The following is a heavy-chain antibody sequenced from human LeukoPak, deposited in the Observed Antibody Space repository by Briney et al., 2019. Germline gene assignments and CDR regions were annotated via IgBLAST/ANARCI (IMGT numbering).Heavy chain of an antibody. CDR3: ARGSEQQLVPQLDY. CDR2: IYTSGST. Sequence: SETLSLTCTVSGGSISSDSYYWSWIRQPAGKGLEWIGRIYTSGSTNYNPSLKSRVTISVDTSKNQFSLKLSSVTAADTAVYYCARGSEQQLVPQLDYWGQGTLVTVSS. J-gene: IGHJ4*02. CDR1: GGSISSDSYY. V-gene: IGHV4-61*02. D-gene: IGHD6-13*01.